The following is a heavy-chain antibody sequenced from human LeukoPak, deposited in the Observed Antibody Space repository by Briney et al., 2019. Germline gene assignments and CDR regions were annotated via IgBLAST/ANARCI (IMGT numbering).Heavy chain of an antibody. CDR3: ASDTIALRHFDY. Sequence: GGSLRLSCAASGLTFSDYYMSWIRQAPGKGLEWVSYISSSGSTIYYADSVKGRFTISRDNAKNSLYLQMDSLRAEDTAVYYCASDTIALRHFDYWGQGTLVTVSS. V-gene: IGHV3-11*01. CDR2: ISSSGSTI. CDR1: GLTFSDYY. J-gene: IGHJ4*02.